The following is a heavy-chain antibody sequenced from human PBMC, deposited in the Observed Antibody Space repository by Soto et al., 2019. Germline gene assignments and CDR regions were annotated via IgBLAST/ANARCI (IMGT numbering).Heavy chain of an antibody. CDR2: IYATGTT. V-gene: IGHV4-4*07. J-gene: IGHJ5*02. CDR3: VRDGTKTLRDWFDP. CDR1: GASISGFY. Sequence: SETLSLTCTVSGASISGFYWSWIRKSAGKGLEWIGRIYATGTTDYNPSLKSRVMMSVDTSKKQFSLKLRSVTAADTAVYYCVRDGTKTLRDWFDPWGQGIPVTVSS. D-gene: IGHD1-1*01.